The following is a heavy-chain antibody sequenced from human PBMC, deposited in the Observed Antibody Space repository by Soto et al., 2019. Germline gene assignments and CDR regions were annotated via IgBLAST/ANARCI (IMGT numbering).Heavy chain of an antibody. J-gene: IGHJ4*02. CDR3: ATRRIMITFGGVIVMGGFDY. CDR1: GYTLTELS. CDR2: FDPEDGET. D-gene: IGHD3-16*02. V-gene: IGHV1-24*01. Sequence: ASVKVSCKVSGYTLTELSMHWVRQAPGKGLEWMGGFDPEDGETIYAQKFQGRVTMTEDTSTDTAYMELSSLRSEDTAVYYCATRRIMITFGGVIVMGGFDYWGQGTLVTVSS.